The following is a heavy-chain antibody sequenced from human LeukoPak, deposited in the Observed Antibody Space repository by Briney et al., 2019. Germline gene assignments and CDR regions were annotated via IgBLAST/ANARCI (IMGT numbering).Heavy chain of an antibody. V-gene: IGHV3-21*01. J-gene: IGHJ4*02. Sequence: GGSLRLXCAASGFTFSSYSMNWVRQAPGKGLESVSSISSSSSYIYYADSVKGRFTISRDNAKNSLYLQMNSLRAEDTAIYSCARVDNYYDTSGYYDYWDQGTLVTVSS. CDR1: GFTFSSYS. CDR3: ARVDNYYDTSGYYDY. D-gene: IGHD3-22*01. CDR2: ISSSSSYI.